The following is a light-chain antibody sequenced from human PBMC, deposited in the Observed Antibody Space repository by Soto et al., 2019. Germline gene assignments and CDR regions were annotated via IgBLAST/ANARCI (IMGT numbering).Light chain of an antibody. Sequence: EIVLTQSPGTLSLSPGERATLSCRASQSVTSNYLAWYQQKPGQAPRFLISGASSRATGIPDRFSGSGSGTEFTLSISRLEPEDFAVYYCQQYAGSPWTFGQGTNVDIK. V-gene: IGKV3-20*01. CDR2: GAS. J-gene: IGKJ1*01. CDR3: QQYAGSPWT. CDR1: QSVTSNY.